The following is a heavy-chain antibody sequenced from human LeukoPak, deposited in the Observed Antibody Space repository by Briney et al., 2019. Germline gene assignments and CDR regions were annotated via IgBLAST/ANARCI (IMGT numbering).Heavy chain of an antibody. J-gene: IGHJ3*02. V-gene: IGHV3-48*03. Sequence: GGSLRLSCAASGFTFSSYEMNWVRQAPGKGPEWVSYISSGGSTIYYPDSVKGRFTISRDNAKNSLYLQMNSLRAEDTAVYFCARAWTRGNSDAFDIWGQGTMVTVSS. D-gene: IGHD4-23*01. CDR2: ISSGGSTI. CDR3: ARAWTRGNSDAFDI. CDR1: GFTFSSYE.